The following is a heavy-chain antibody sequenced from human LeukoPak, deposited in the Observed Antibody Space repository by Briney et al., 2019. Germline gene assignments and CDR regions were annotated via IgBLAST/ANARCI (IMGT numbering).Heavy chain of an antibody. V-gene: IGHV4-30-2*01. Sequence: TLSLTCAVSGGSISSGGYYWSWIRQPPGKVLEWIGYIYHSGSTYYNPSLKSRVTISVDRSKNQFSLRLSSVTAADTAVYYCARGCYDSSGYYHDYWGQGTLVTVSS. D-gene: IGHD3-22*01. J-gene: IGHJ4*02. CDR3: ARGCYDSSGYYHDY. CDR1: GGSISSGGYY. CDR2: IYHSGST.